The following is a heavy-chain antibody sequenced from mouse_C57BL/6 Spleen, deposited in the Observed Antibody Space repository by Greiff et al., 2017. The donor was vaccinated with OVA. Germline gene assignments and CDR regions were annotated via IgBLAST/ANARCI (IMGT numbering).Heavy chain of an antibody. CDR2: ISRGSSTI. V-gene: IGHV5-17*01. CDR1: GFTFSDYG. CDR3: ARGIYDGYPFAY. Sequence: EVKLVESGGGLVKPGGSLKLSCAASGFTFSDYGMHWVRQAPEKGLEWVAYISRGSSTIYYADTVKGRFTISRDNAKNTLFLQMTSLRSEDTAMYYCARGIYDGYPFAYWGQGTLVTVSA. J-gene: IGHJ3*01. D-gene: IGHD2-3*01.